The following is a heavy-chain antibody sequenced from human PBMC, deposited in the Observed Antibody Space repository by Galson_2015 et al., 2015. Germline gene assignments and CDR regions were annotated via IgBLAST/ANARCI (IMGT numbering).Heavy chain of an antibody. CDR1: GGSTSSSYW. Sequence: SETLSLTCVVSGGSTSSSYWWSWVRQPPGKGLEWIGEISHIGSTSYNPSLKSRLTISVDKSKNQFSLKLNSVTAADTAVYYCARNHDILTGYYYGMDVWGQGTTVTVSS. V-gene: IGHV4-4*02. D-gene: IGHD3-9*01. CDR3: ARNHDILTGYYYGMDV. J-gene: IGHJ6*02. CDR2: ISHIGST.